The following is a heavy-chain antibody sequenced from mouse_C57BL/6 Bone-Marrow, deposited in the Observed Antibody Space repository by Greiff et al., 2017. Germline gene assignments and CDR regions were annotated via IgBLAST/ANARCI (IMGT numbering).Heavy chain of an antibody. Sequence: EVKLVESGGGLVQPGGSLNLSCAASGFTFSDYYMYWVRQTPEKRLEWVAYISNGGGSTYYPDTVKGRFTISRDNAKNTLYLQMSRLNAEDTAMYYCARPGVTGAWFAYWGQGTLVTVSA. CDR3: ARPGVTGAWFAY. D-gene: IGHD2-1*01. J-gene: IGHJ3*01. V-gene: IGHV5-12*01. CDR2: ISNGGGST. CDR1: GFTFSDYY.